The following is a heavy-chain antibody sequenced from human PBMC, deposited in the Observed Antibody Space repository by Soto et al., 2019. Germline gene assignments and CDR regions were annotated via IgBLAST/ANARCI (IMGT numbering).Heavy chain of an antibody. J-gene: IGHJ6*02. D-gene: IGHD2-2*01. Sequence: QVQLQESGPGLVKPSGTLSLTCAVSGGSISSSNWWSWVRQPPGKGLEWIGEIYHSGSTNYNPSLKSRVTISVDKSKNQFSLKLSSVTAADTAVYYCARDHIVVVPAALKSYYYYGMDVWGQGTMVTVSS. V-gene: IGHV4-4*02. CDR2: IYHSGST. CDR3: ARDHIVVVPAALKSYYYYGMDV. CDR1: GGSISSSNW.